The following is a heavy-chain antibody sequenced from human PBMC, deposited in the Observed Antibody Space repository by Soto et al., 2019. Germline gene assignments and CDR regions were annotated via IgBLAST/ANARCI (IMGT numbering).Heavy chain of an antibody. V-gene: IGHV1-2*02. CDR1: GYTFTEYY. J-gene: IGHJ1*01. CDR2: INPNSGGT. CDR3: AREDYDSSGYSTYFQN. Sequence: ASVKVSCKASGYTFTEYYIHWVRQAPGQGLEWMGWINPNSGGTNYAQKFQGRVTMTRDTSISTAYMELSSLRSDDTTVYYCAREDYDSSGYSTYFQNWAQGTLVTVSS. D-gene: IGHD3-22*01.